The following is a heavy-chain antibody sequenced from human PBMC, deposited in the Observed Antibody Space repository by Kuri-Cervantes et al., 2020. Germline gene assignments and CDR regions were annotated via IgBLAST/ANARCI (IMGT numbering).Heavy chain of an antibody. D-gene: IGHD4-11*01. CDR1: GYTFDNYG. Sequence: ASVKVSCKASGYTFDNYGISWVRQAPGQGLEWMGRVSAYNGNTNYAQKFQGRVTMTTDTSASTAYMELSSLRSEDTAVYYCAIGTTAGSGEHWFDPWGQGTLVTVSS. CDR3: AIGTTAGSGEHWFDP. J-gene: IGHJ5*02. CDR2: VSAYNGNT. V-gene: IGHV1-18*01.